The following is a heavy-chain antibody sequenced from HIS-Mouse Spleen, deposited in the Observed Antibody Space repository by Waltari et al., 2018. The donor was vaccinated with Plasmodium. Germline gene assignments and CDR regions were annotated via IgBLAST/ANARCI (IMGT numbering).Heavy chain of an antibody. D-gene: IGHD3-3*01. Sequence: QVQLQQWGAGLLKPSETLSLTCAVYGGSFSGYYWSWIRQLPGKGLEWIGENNHSGSTNSIPAFNIRVTLSVDTSKNQFSLNLSSVTAADTAVYYCASVTSSGVYWYFDLWGRGTLVTVAS. CDR1: GGSFSGYY. V-gene: IGHV4-34*01. CDR2: NNHSGST. CDR3: ASVTSSGVYWYFDL. J-gene: IGHJ2*01.